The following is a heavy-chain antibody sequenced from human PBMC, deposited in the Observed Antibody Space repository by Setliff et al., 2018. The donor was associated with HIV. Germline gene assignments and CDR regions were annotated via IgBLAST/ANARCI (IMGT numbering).Heavy chain of an antibody. Sequence: GASVKVSCKASGYTFTDYYIYWVRQAPGQGLEWVGRISPNSGGTDYSQKFQGRVSMTRDTSTNTAYLDLTNLTSDDTDVYFCVKDGGPWGSGDWGQGTLVTVSS. CDR2: ISPNSGGT. J-gene: IGHJ4*02. CDR1: GYTFTDYY. D-gene: IGHD7-27*01. V-gene: IGHV1-2*05. CDR3: VKDGGPWGSGD.